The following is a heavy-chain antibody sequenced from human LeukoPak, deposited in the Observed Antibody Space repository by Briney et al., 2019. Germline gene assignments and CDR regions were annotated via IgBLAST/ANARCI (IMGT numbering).Heavy chain of an antibody. J-gene: IGHJ6*03. Sequence: GSLRLSCAASGFTFSSYGMHWVRQAPGKGLEWVAFIRYDGSNKYYADSVKGRFTISRDNSKNTLYLQMNSLRAEDTAVYYCAKDGYDFWSGNRGYGFYYYYYYMDVWGKGTTVTVS. CDR2: IRYDGSNK. D-gene: IGHD3-3*01. CDR3: AKDGYDFWSGNRGYGFYYYYYYMDV. V-gene: IGHV3-30*02. CDR1: GFTFSSYG.